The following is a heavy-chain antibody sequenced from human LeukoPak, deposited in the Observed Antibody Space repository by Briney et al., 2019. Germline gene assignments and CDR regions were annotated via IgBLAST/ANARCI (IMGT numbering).Heavy chain of an antibody. V-gene: IGHV4-59*01. CDR2: IYYSGST. D-gene: IGHD4-23*01. CDR1: GGSISSYY. J-gene: IGHJ4*02. CDR3: AREPSGYGGNSGLDY. Sequence: SETLSLTCTVSGGSISSYYWSWIRQPPGKGLEWIGYIYYSGSTNYNPSLKSRVTISVDTSKNQFSLKLSSVTAADTAVYYCAREPSGYGGNSGLDYWGQGTLVTVSS.